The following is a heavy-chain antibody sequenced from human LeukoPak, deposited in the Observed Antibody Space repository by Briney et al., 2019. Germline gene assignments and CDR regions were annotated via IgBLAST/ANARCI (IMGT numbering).Heavy chain of an antibody. J-gene: IGHJ4*02. CDR1: GYTFTSCY. Sequence: ASVKVSCKASGYTFTSCYMHWVRQAPGQGLEWMGMINPSAGSTRYAQKFQGRVTMTTDTSTSTVYMELSSLRSEDTAVYYRARGGCGDSAAPFDDWGQGTLVPVSS. V-gene: IGHV1-46*01. D-gene: IGHD2-21*02. CDR2: INPSAGST. CDR3: ARGGCGDSAAPFDD.